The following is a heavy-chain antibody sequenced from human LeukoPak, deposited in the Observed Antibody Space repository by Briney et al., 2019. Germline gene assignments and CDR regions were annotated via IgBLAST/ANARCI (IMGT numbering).Heavy chain of an antibody. V-gene: IGHV3-48*01. CDR2: ISSSSSTI. J-gene: IGHJ4*02. CDR1: GFTFSSYS. D-gene: IGHD5-18*01. CDR3: ARGGSYGSLDY. Sequence: GGSRRLSCAASGFTFSSYSMNWVRQAPGKGLEWVSYISSSSSTIYYADSVKGRFTVSRDNAKNSLYLQMNSLRAEDTAVYYCARGGSYGSLDYWGQGTLVTVSS.